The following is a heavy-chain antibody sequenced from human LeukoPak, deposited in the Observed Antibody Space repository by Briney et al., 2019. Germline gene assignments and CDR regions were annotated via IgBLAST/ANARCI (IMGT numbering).Heavy chain of an antibody. CDR1: GFTFSSYA. V-gene: IGHV3-23*01. D-gene: IGHD3-10*01. J-gene: IGHJ5*02. Sequence: GGSLRLSCASSGFTFSSYAMSWVRQAPGKGLEWVSTIGGTGVRTYYADSVRGRFTISRDNAKNSLYLQMNSLRAEDTAVYYCARGASGIGGIRFDPWGQGTLVTVSS. CDR2: IGGTGVRT. CDR3: ARGASGIGGIRFDP.